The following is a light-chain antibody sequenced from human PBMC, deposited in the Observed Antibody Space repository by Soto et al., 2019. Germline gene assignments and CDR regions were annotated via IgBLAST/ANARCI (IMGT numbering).Light chain of an antibody. V-gene: IGKV3-15*01. CDR2: DVS. CDR3: QHYNDWPLT. J-gene: IGKJ4*01. Sequence: EIVMTQSPATLFVSPGERVTLSCRASQNIWNKLAWYQQRPGQIPRLLMYDVSSRASGIPARFTGSGPQTEFTLTINSLQAEDFAVYYCQHYNDWPLTFGGGTKVDIK. CDR1: QNIWNK.